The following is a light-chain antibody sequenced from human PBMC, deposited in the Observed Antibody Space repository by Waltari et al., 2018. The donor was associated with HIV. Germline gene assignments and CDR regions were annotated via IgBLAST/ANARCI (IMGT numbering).Light chain of an antibody. J-gene: IGLJ2*01. Sequence: QSALTQPASVSGSPGQSIPISCTGTSSDVGGYNYVPWYQQHPGKAPKLMIYDVSNRPSGVSNRFSGSKSGNTASLTISGLQAEDEADYYCSSYTSSSTRLFGGGTKLTVL. CDR3: SSYTSSSTRL. CDR1: SSDVGGYNY. V-gene: IGLV2-14*03. CDR2: DVS.